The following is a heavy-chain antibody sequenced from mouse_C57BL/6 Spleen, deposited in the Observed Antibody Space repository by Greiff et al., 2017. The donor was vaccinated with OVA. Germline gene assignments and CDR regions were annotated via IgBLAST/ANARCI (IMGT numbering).Heavy chain of an antibody. CDR1: GYTFTSYD. CDR3: ARWGDFH. Sequence: VMLVESGPELVKPGASVKLSCKASGYTFTSYDINWVKQRPGQGLEWIGWIYPRDGSTKYNEKFKGQATLTVDTSSSTAYMEIHSLTSEDSAVYFCARWGDFHWHQGTTLTVSS. J-gene: IGHJ2*01. CDR2: IYPRDGST. V-gene: IGHV1-85*01.